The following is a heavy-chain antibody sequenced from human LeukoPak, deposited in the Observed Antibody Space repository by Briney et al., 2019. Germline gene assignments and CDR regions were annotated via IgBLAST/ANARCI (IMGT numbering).Heavy chain of an antibody. CDR3: ARDLERYYDLEGRSGY. J-gene: IGHJ4*02. CDR2: ISAHNGNA. D-gene: IGHD3-3*01. CDR1: GYTFTSYG. V-gene: IGHV1-18*01. Sequence: ASVKVSCKTSGYTFTSYGINWVRQAPGQGLEWMGRISAHNGNANYAQKFQGRVTMTTDTLATTAYMELRSLRSDDTAVYYCARDLERYYDLEGRSGYWGQGTLVTVSS.